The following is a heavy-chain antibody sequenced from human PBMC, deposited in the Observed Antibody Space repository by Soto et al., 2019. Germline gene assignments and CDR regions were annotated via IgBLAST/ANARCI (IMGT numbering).Heavy chain of an antibody. CDR2: ISAFNGDT. V-gene: IGHV1-18*04. D-gene: IGHD6-25*01. Sequence: QVQLVQSGSEVKKPGASVNVSCKAFGYTFTSYGFSWVRQVPGQGLEWLGWISAFNGDTQYAQTMKGRLTVTTDTSTTTVHMELRSLTPAGTAVYYCTREAGWQRMVPYDWGQGTLVSVS. CDR1: GYTFTSYG. J-gene: IGHJ4*02. CDR3: TREAGWQRMVPYD.